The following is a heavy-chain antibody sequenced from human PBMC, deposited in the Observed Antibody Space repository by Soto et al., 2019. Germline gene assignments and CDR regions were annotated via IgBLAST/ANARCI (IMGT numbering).Heavy chain of an antibody. J-gene: IGHJ3*02. D-gene: IGHD3-16*02. V-gene: IGHV3-9*01. CDR1: GFTFDDYA. Sequence: GGSLRLSCAASGFTFDDYAMRWVRQAPGKGLEWVTGMSWNSGSIGYTDTVKGRFTITRDNAKNSLYLQMNSLRAEDTALYYCAEDNEFMITFGGVIAGGAFDIWGQGTMVTVSS. CDR3: AEDNEFMITFGGVIAGGAFDI. CDR2: MSWNSGSI.